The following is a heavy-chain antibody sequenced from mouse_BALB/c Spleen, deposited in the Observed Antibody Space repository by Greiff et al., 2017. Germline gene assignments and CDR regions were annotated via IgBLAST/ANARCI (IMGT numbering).Heavy chain of an antibody. CDR3: ARGGQLGLRWAWFAY. CDR1: GFTFSDYY. J-gene: IGHJ3*01. V-gene: IGHV5-4*02. CDR2: ISDGGSYT. Sequence: EVLLVESGGGLVKPGGSLKLSCAASGFTFSDYYMYWVRQTPEKRLEWVATISDGGSYTYYPDSVKGRFTISRDNAKNNLYLQMSSLKSEDTAMYYCARGGQLGLRWAWFAYWGQGTLVTVSA. D-gene: IGHD3-2*01.